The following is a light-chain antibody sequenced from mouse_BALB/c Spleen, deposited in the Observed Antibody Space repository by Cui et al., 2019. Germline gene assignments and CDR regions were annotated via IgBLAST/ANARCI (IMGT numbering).Light chain of an antibody. CDR2: LTS. CDR1: SSVSY. V-gene: IGKV4-68*01. Sequence: QIVLTQPPALMSASPGEKVTMTCSASSSVSYMYWYQQKPRSSPKPWIYLTSNLASGVPARFSGSGSGTSYSLTISSMEAEDAATYYCQQWSSNPITFGAGTKLELK. CDR3: QQWSSNPIT. J-gene: IGKJ5*01.